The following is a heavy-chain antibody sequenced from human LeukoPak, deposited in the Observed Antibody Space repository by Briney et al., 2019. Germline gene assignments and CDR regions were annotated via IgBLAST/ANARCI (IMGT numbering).Heavy chain of an antibody. D-gene: IGHD6-13*01. CDR3: AREIGYSSSLDI. Sequence: GASVKVSCKASGYTFTGYYMHWVRQAPGQGLEWMGWINPNSGGTNYAQKFQGRVTITRNTSISTAYMELSSLRSEDTAVYYCAREIGYSSSLDIWGQGTMVTVSS. CDR1: GYTFTGYY. CDR2: INPNSGGT. J-gene: IGHJ3*02. V-gene: IGHV1-2*02.